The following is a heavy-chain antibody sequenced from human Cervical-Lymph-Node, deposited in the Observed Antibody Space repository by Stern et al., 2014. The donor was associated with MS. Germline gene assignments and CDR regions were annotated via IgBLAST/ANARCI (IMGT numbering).Heavy chain of an antibody. V-gene: IGHV3-30*01. CDR2: ISYDGSDK. D-gene: IGHD5-12*01. J-gene: IGHJ4*02. Sequence: VQLVESVGGVVQPGRSLRLACAASGFTFSYHAMHWVRQAPGKGLEWVAVISYDGSDKNDADSVKGRFTISRDNSRNTLYLQMNSLRVDDTAVYYCARGGAVATSDYYFDYWGQGILVTVSS. CDR3: ARGGAVATSDYYFDY. CDR1: GFTFSYHA.